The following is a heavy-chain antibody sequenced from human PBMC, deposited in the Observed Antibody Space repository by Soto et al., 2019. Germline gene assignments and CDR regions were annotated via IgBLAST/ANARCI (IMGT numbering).Heavy chain of an antibody. D-gene: IGHD3-22*01. Sequence: SGGSLRLSCAASGFTFSSYWMHWVRQAPGKGLVWVSRINNDGSSTSYADSVKGRFTISRDNAKNTLYLQMNSLKTEDTAVYYCTTDPVTMIVVVPSSGWGQGTLVTVSS. J-gene: IGHJ4*02. CDR2: INNDGSST. V-gene: IGHV3-74*01. CDR3: TTDPVTMIVVVPSSG. CDR1: GFTFSSYW.